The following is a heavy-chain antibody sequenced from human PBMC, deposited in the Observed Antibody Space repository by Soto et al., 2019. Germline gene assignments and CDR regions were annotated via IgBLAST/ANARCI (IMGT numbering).Heavy chain of an antibody. CDR2: IYYSGST. V-gene: IGHV4-59*08. D-gene: IGHD3-10*01. J-gene: IGHJ4*02. Sequence: PSETLSVTCTVAGGSISSYYWSWIRQKPGKGLEWIGYIYYSGSTYYNPSLKSRVTISVDTSKNQFSLKLSSVTAADTAVYYCARVRTMVRGADEYYFDYWGQGTLVTVSS. CDR3: ARVRTMVRGADEYYFDY. CDR1: GGSISSYY.